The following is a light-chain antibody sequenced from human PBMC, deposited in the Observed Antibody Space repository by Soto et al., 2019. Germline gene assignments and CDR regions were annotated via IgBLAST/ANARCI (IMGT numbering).Light chain of an antibody. Sequence: QSVLTQPRSVSGSPGQSVTTSCTGTSSDVGGYNYVSWYQQHPGKAPKLMIYDVSKRPSGVPDRFSGSKSGNTASLTISGLQAEDEADYYCCSYAGSYTFPFVFGTGTKVTVL. V-gene: IGLV2-11*01. CDR2: DVS. CDR3: CSYAGSYTFPFV. J-gene: IGLJ1*01. CDR1: SSDVGGYNY.